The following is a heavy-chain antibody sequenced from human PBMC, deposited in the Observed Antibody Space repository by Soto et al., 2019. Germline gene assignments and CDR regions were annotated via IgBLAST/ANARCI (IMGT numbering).Heavy chain of an antibody. V-gene: IGHV4-4*07. CDR2: IFSSGST. Sequence: SETLSLTCTVSGGSINTFYWSWVRQPAGKRLERIERIFSSGSTSFNPSLESRVAMSVDTSKNHFSLNLSSVTAADMAVYYCAREGSYSAYNFAHGIQLWSFDFWGQGALVTVSS. J-gene: IGHJ4*02. CDR1: GGSINTFY. CDR3: AREGSYSAYNFAHGIQLWSFDF. D-gene: IGHD5-12*01.